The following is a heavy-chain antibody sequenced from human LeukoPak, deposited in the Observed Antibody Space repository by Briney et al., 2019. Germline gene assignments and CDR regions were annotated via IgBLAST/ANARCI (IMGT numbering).Heavy chain of an antibody. D-gene: IGHD3-16*01. Sequence: ASVKVSXKASGYTFTSYYMHWVRQAPGQGLEWMGIINPSGGSTSYAQKFQGRVTMTRDTSTSTVYMELSSLRSEDTAVYYCARDDYVWGSPDYWGQGTLVTVSS. CDR3: ARDDYVWGSPDY. CDR2: INPSGGST. V-gene: IGHV1-46*01. CDR1: GYTFTSYY. J-gene: IGHJ4*02.